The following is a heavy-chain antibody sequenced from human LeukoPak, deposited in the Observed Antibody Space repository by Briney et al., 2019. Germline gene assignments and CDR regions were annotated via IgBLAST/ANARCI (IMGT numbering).Heavy chain of an antibody. Sequence: ASVKVSCKSSGYTFPSYGISWVRQAPGQGLEWMGWISAYNGNTNYAQKLQGRVTMTTDTSTSTAYMELRSLRSDDTAVYYCAGPIPRPYSGGWYDYWGQGTLVTVSS. CDR2: ISAYNGNT. CDR1: GYTFPSYG. CDR3: AGPIPRPYSGGWYDY. J-gene: IGHJ4*02. D-gene: IGHD6-19*01. V-gene: IGHV1-18*01.